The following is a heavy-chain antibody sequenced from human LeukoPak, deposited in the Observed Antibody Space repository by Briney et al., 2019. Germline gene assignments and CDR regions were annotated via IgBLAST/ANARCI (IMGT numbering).Heavy chain of an antibody. CDR3: ASAPYGSGTFLDY. CDR1: GFTFSSSG. V-gene: IGHV3-33*01. CDR2: IWYDGSDK. J-gene: IGHJ4*02. D-gene: IGHD3-10*01. Sequence: PGRSLRLSCAASGFTFSSSGMHWVRQAPGKGLEWVAVIWYDGSDKYSADSVKGRFTISRDNSKNTLYLQMNSLRAEDTAVYYCASAPYGSGTFLDYWGQGTLVTASS.